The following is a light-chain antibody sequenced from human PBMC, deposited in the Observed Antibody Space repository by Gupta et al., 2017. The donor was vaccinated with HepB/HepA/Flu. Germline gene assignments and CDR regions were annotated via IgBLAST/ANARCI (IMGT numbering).Light chain of an antibody. Sequence: EIVLTQSPGTLSLSPGERATLSCRASQSVSSSYLAWYQQKPGQAPRLLIYGASSRATGIPDRFSGSGSGTDFTLTISRLEPEDFAVYYCQQYGSSPPLTFGGGTKVRSN. CDR1: QSVSSSY. CDR3: QQYGSSPPLT. V-gene: IGKV3-20*01. J-gene: IGKJ4*01. CDR2: GAS.